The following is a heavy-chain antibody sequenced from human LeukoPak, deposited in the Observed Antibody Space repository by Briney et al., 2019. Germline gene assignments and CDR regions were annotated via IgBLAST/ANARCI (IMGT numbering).Heavy chain of an antibody. J-gene: IGHJ6*04. CDR1: GFTFSSYG. CDR3: AALGITMIGGV. CDR2: ISGSGGST. D-gene: IGHD3-10*02. Sequence: GGSLRLSCAASGFTFSSYGMSWVRQAPGKGLEWASAISGSGGSTYYADSVKGRFTISRDNAKNSLYLQMNSLRAEDTAVYYCAALGITMIGGVWGKGTTVTISS. V-gene: IGHV3-23*01.